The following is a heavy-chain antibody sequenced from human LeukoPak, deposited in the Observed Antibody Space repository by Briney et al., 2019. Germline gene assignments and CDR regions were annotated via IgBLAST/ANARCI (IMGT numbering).Heavy chain of an antibody. J-gene: IGHJ5*02. V-gene: IGHV1-69*13. CDR2: IIPFFGTA. CDR1: GGTFSSYA. Sequence: ASVKVSCKASGGTFSSYAISGVGQAPGQGLEWMGGIIPFFGTANYAQKFQGRVTITADESTSTAYMELSSLRSEDTAVYYCAREDYYDSSGYLPIQASFDPWGQGTLVTVSS. CDR3: AREDYYDSSGYLPIQASFDP. D-gene: IGHD3-22*01.